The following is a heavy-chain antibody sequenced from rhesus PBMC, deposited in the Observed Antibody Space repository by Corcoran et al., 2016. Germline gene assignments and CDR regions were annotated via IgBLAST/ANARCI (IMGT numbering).Heavy chain of an antibody. V-gene: IGHV3S5*01. CDR2: ISNGGGRT. CDR3: AKRGATEGGMDY. J-gene: IGHJ4*01. D-gene: IGHD1-26*01. Sequence: EVQLVESGGGLVQPGGSLRLSCAASGFTFSSYGMSWVRQAPGKGLEWVSYISNGGGRTYYADSVKGRFTISRDNSKNTLSLQMNSLRAEDTAVYYCAKRGATEGGMDYWGQGVLVTVSS. CDR1: GFTFSSYG.